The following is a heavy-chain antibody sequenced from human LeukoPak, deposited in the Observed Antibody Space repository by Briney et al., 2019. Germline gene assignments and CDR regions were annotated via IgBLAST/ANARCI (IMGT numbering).Heavy chain of an antibody. CDR1: RFTFDDYG. J-gene: IGHJ3*02. CDR3: ARVKGDYAGWRAFDI. D-gene: IGHD4-23*01. Sequence: PGGSLRLSCAASRFTFDDYGMSWVRQAPGKGLEWVSGINWNGGSTGYADSVKGRFSISRDNAKNSLYLQMNSLRAEDTALYYCARVKGDYAGWRAFDIWGQGTMVTVSS. V-gene: IGHV3-20*04. CDR2: INWNGGST.